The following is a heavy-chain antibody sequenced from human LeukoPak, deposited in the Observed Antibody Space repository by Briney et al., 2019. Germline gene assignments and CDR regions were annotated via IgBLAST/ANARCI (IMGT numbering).Heavy chain of an antibody. J-gene: IGHJ6*04. CDR2: ISSSGSTI. V-gene: IGHV3-48*04. CDR3: AELGITMIGGV. Sequence: AGGSLRLSCTASGFSFTNAWMTWVRQAPGKGLEWVSYISSSGSTIYYADSVKGRFTISRDNAKNSLYLQMNSLRAEDTAVYYCAELGITMIGGVWGKGTTVTISS. D-gene: IGHD3-10*02. CDR1: GFSFTNAW.